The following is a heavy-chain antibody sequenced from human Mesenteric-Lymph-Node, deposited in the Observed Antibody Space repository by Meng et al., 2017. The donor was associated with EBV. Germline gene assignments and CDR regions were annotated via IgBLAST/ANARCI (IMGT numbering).Heavy chain of an antibody. CDR1: GYSLINYG. CDR3: VRDGGGSRGIDY. V-gene: IGHV7-4-1*02. Sequence: QVQLVQSGSELKKPGASVKVSCKASGYSLINYGMNWVRQAPGQGLEWMGWINSDTGNPIYAQGFTGRFVFSLDTSVNTAYLQIRSLKAEDTAVYYCVRDGGGSRGIDYWDQGPLVTVYS. CDR2: INSDTGNP. D-gene: IGHD1-26*01. J-gene: IGHJ4*02.